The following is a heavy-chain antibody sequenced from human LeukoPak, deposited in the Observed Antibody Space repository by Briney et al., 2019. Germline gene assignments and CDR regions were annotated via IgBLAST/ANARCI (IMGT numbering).Heavy chain of an antibody. CDR3: ASSSYGSGSYYLLGYYYYYMDV. Sequence: SETLSLTCTVSGGSISSYYWSWIRQPPGKGLEWAGYIYSSGSTNYNPSLKGRVTISVDTSKNQFSLKLSSVTAADTAVYYCASSSYGSGSYYLLGYYYYYMDVWGKGTTVTVSS. CDR2: IYSSGST. V-gene: IGHV4-4*09. J-gene: IGHJ6*03. CDR1: GGSISSYY. D-gene: IGHD3-10*01.